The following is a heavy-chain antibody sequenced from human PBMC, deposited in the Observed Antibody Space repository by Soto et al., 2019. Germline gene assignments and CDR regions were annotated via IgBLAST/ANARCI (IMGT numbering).Heavy chain of an antibody. Sequence: SETLSRTCTVSGGSISSGGYYWSWIRQHPGKGLEWIGYIYYSGSTYYNPSLKSRVTISVDTSKNHFSLKLSSVTAADTAVYYCARATTKKEGIAVAGIPDYWGQGTLVTVSS. CDR3: ARATTKKEGIAVAGIPDY. D-gene: IGHD6-19*01. CDR1: GGSISSGGYY. J-gene: IGHJ4*02. CDR2: IYYSGST. V-gene: IGHV4-31*03.